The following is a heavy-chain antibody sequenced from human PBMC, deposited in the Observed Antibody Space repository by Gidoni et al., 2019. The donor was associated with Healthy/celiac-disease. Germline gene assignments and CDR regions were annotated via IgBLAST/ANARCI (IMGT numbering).Heavy chain of an antibody. CDR3: ARGMDTAMVYDAFDI. CDR2: ISYDGSNK. CDR1: GFTFSRYA. V-gene: IGHV3-30*04. J-gene: IGHJ3*02. D-gene: IGHD5-18*01. Sequence: GFTFSRYAMHWVRQAPGKGLEWVAVISYDGSNKYYADSVKGRFTISRDNYKNTLYLQMNSLRAEDTAGYYCARGMDTAMVYDAFDIWGQGTMVTVSS.